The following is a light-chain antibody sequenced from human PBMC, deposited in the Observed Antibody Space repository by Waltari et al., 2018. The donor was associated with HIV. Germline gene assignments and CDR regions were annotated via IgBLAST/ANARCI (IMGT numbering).Light chain of an antibody. CDR2: GNP. Sequence: QSVLTQPPSVSGAPGQNVTVSCTGSSSNIGTNYDVHWYQFLPGEVPKLLICGNPIRPAGVPGRFSCSSSGTSASLAITGLQPADEADYYCQSYDNTVNGWVFGGGTRVTV. CDR3: QSYDNTVNGWV. J-gene: IGLJ3*02. CDR1: SSNIGTNYD. V-gene: IGLV1-40*01.